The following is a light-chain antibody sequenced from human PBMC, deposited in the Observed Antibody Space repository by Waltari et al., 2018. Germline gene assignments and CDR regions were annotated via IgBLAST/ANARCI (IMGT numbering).Light chain of an antibody. J-gene: IGKJ1*01. CDR2: GAS. V-gene: IGKV3-20*01. CDR3: QQYVRLPVT. Sequence: EIVLMQFPGTLSLSPGERATLSCRTSQSVGRTFAWYQQKPGQAPRLLIYGASIRATGIPDRFSGGGSGTDFSLTISRLEPEDFAVYYCQQYVRLPVTFGQGTKVEIK. CDR1: QSVGRTF.